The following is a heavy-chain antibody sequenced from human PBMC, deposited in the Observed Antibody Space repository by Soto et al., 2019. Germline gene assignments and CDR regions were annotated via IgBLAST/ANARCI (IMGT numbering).Heavy chain of an antibody. CDR1: GGSISSSSYY. CDR3: ARTSTYYYDSSGSPGPNWFDP. J-gene: IGHJ5*02. V-gene: IGHV4-39*07. D-gene: IGHD3-22*01. Sequence: SETLSLTCTVSGGSISSSSYYWGWIRQPPGKGLEWIGSIYYSGSTYYNPSLKSRVTISVDTSKNQFSLKLSSATAADTAVYYCARTSTYYYDSSGSPGPNWFDPWGQGTLVTVSS. CDR2: IYYSGST.